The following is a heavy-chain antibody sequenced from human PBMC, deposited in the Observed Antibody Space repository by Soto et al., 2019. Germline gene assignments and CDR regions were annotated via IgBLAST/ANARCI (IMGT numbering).Heavy chain of an antibody. Sequence: QVQLVQSGAEVKKPGASVKVSCKASGYTFTSYYMHWVRHAPGQGLEWMGIIHPSGGSTSYAQKFQGRVTMTRDTSPSNVYMELSSLRSEDTAVYYCAGDIEAVAAHNWFGPWGQGTLVTVSS. D-gene: IGHD6-19*01. J-gene: IGHJ5*02. V-gene: IGHV1-46*01. CDR2: IHPSGGST. CDR1: GYTFTSYY. CDR3: AGDIEAVAAHNWFGP.